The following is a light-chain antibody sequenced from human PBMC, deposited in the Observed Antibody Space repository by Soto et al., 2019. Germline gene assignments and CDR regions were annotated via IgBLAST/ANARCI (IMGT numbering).Light chain of an antibody. CDR2: DAT. Sequence: EIVLTQSPATLSLSPGERATLSCRASQTVSSYVAWYQQKPGQAPRLVIYDATNRATGIPDRFSGSGSGTDFTLTISSLEPEDFAVSYCQQRYNWPPYTFGQGTKLEIK. CDR3: QQRYNWPPYT. V-gene: IGKV3-11*01. CDR1: QTVSSY. J-gene: IGKJ2*01.